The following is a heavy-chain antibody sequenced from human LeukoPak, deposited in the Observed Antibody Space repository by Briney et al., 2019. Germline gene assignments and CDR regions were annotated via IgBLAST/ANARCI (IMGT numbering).Heavy chain of an antibody. CDR3: ARGSSSSA. CDR1: GFPFSSYE. D-gene: IGHD6-6*01. J-gene: IGHJ4*02. CDR2: ISTTGTTI. Sequence: GGSLRFYCAASGFPFSSYEMNWVRQAPGKGLEWVSHISTTGTTIYYADSVKGRFTISRDNAKNSLFLQPNSLRAEDTAVYYCARGSSSSAWGQGTLVTVSS. V-gene: IGHV3-48*03.